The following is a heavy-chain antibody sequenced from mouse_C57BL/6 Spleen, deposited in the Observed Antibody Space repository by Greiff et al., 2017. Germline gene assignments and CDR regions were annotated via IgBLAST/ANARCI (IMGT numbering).Heavy chain of an antibody. D-gene: IGHD2-1*01. J-gene: IGHJ4*01. CDR3: ARECSLFYYGNYGDYAMDY. Sequence: VQLQQSGAELVRPGASVKLSCKASGYTFTDYYINWVKQRPGQGLEWIARIYPGSGNTYYNEKFKGKATLTADKSSRTAYMQLSSLTSEDSAVYFCARECSLFYYGNYGDYAMDYWGQGTSVTVSS. CDR1: GYTFTDYY. CDR2: IYPGSGNT. V-gene: IGHV1-76*01.